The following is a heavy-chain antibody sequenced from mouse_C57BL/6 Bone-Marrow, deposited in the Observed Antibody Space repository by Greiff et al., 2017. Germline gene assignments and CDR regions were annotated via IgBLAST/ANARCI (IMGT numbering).Heavy chain of an antibody. CDR3: ARDYGSRYVTCFDY. D-gene: IGHD1-1*01. CDR2: IYWDDDK. V-gene: IGHV8-12*01. CDR1: GFSLSTSGMG. J-gene: IGHJ2*01. Sequence: QVTLKVCGPGILQSSQTLSLTCSFSGFSLSTSGMGVSWIRQPSGKGLEWLAHIYWDDDKRYNPSLKSRLTISKDTSSNQVFLKITSVDTADTATYYCARDYGSRYVTCFDYWGEGTTLTVSS.